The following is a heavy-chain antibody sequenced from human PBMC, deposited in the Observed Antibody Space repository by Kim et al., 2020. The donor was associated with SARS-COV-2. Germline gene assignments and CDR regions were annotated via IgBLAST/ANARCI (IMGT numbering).Heavy chain of an antibody. J-gene: IGHJ4*02. V-gene: IGHV4-59*12. CDR3: AREGYYYDSSGYKRRGYYFDY. D-gene: IGHD3-22*01. Sequence: SETLSLTCTVSGGSISSYYWSWIRQPPGKGLEWIGDIYYSGSTNYNPSLKSRVTISVDTSKNQFSLKLSSVTAADTAVYYCAREGYYYDSSGYKRRGYYFDYWGQGTLVTVAS. CDR1: GGSISSYY. CDR2: IYYSGST.